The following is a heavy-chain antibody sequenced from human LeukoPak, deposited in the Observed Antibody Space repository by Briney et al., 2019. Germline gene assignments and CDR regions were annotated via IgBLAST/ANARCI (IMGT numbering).Heavy chain of an antibody. V-gene: IGHV3-48*01. CDR2: ISASTSTI. J-gene: IGHJ3*02. CDR1: GFTFSSYS. D-gene: IGHD5-18*01. Sequence: GGSLRLSCAASGFTFSSYSMNWVRQAPGKGLEWVSYISASTSTIHYADSVKGRFTISRDNSKNTLYLQMNSLRAEDTAVYYCARARSSYGYGDAFDIWGQGTMVTVSS. CDR3: ARARSSYGYGDAFDI.